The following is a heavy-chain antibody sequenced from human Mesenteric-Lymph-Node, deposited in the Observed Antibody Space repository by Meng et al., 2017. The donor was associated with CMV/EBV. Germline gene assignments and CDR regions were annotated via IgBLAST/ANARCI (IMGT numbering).Heavy chain of an antibody. D-gene: IGHD3-9*01. CDR3: ARGSSYDILTGYFDY. J-gene: IGHJ4*02. Sequence: QGELRPWGAGLLKPSETLSVTCAVYGGSFSGYYWNWIRQSPEKGLEWIGEINHSGSTTYNPSFTSRIIISVDTSTNQISLNMSSVTAADTAVYYCARGSSYDILTGYFDYWGQGALVTVSS. CDR1: GGSFSGYY. V-gene: IGHV4-34*01. CDR2: INHSGST.